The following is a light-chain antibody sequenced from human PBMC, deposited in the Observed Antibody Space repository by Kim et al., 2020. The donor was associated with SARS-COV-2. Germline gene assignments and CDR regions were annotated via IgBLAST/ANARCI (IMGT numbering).Light chain of an antibody. CDR2: YDS. V-gene: IGLV3-21*04. CDR3: QVWDGTSDHPGYV. CDR1: NMGSKS. J-gene: IGLJ1*01. Sequence: GKTARITCGGNNMGSKSVHWYQQKPGQAPVLVIYYDSDRPSGIPERFSGSNSGNTATLTISRVEAGDEADYCCQVWDGTSDHPGYVFGTGTKVTVL.